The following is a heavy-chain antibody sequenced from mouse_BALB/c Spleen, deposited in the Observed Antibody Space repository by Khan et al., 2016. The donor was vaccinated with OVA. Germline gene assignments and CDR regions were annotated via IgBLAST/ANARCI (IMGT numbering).Heavy chain of an antibody. D-gene: IGHD2-4*01. CDR3: SSSYDYDLGGFAY. V-gene: IGHV2-9*02. Sequence: QVQLKESGPGLVAPSQSLSISCTVSGFSLSNYGVHWVRQPPGKGLEWLGVIWTGGITNYNSALMSSLSITKDKSKSQVFLKMNRLQTADTAISYCSSSYDYDLGGFAYGGQGPLATVSA. CDR2: IWTGGIT. CDR1: GFSLSNYG. J-gene: IGHJ3*01.